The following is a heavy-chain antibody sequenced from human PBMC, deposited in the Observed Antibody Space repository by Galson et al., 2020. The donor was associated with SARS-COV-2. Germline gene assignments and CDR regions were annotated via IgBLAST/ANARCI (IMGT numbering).Heavy chain of an antibody. CDR2: VKSKGDGGKV. J-gene: IGHJ4*02. CDR1: GFTFIYAW. D-gene: IGHD2-15*01. Sequence: GESLKISCAASGFTFIYAWMNWVRQAPGKGLEWVGRVKSKGDGGKVDYAAPGKGRFNISRDDSTNTLYLQMNSLTSEDTAVYYCTTLLGAFESWGQGALVTVSS. CDR3: TTLLGAFES. V-gene: IGHV3-15*07.